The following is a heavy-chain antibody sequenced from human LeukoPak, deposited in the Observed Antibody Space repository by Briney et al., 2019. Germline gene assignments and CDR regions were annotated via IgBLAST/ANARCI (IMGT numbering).Heavy chain of an antibody. J-gene: IGHJ4*02. D-gene: IGHD3-22*01. V-gene: IGHV1-69*04. CDR2: IIPILGIA. CDR1: GGTFSSYA. CDR3: AIAFFRDSSGYYVFDY. Sequence: ASVKVSCKASGGTFSSYAISWVRQAPGQGLEWMGRIIPILGIANYAQKFQGRVTITADKSTSTAYMEMSSLRSEDTAVYYCAIAFFRDSSGYYVFDYWGQGTLVTVSS.